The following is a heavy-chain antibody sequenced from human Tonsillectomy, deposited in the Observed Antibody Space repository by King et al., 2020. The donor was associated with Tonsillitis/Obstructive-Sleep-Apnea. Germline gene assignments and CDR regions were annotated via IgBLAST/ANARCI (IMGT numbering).Heavy chain of an antibody. Sequence: VQLVESGGGLVKPGGYLRLSCAASGFTFSSYSMNWVRQAPGKGLEWVSSISSSSSYIYYADSVKGRFTISRDNAKNSLYLQMNSLRAEDTAVYYCARSSGWYFDYWGQGTLVTVSS. CDR1: GFTFSSYS. CDR3: ARSSGWYFDY. CDR2: ISSSSSYI. J-gene: IGHJ4*02. D-gene: IGHD6-19*01. V-gene: IGHV3-21*01.